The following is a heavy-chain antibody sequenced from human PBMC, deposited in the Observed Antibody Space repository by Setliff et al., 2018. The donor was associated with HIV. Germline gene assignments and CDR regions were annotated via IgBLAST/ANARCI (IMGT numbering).Heavy chain of an antibody. D-gene: IGHD3-10*01. Sequence: GGSLRRSCAASGFTFSSYAITWVRQAPGKGLEWVSAISGSGDSTFYADSVTGRFTISRDDSKNTLYLQMNSLRPEDTAVYYCAKDKGQKYADYWGQGTMVTVSS. V-gene: IGHV3-23*01. J-gene: IGHJ4*02. CDR2: ISGSGDST. CDR1: GFTFSSYA. CDR3: AKDKGQKYADY.